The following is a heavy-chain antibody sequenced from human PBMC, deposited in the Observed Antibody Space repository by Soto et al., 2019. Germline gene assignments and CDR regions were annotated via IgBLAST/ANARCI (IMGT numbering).Heavy chain of an antibody. J-gene: IGHJ6*02. CDR2: LNGAGGST. V-gene: IGHV3-23*01. D-gene: IGHD3-10*01. CDR1: GFTFSDYA. Sequence: GGSLRLSCLASGFTFSDYAMAWVRHVPGRGLEWVSSLNGAGGSTYYADSVRGRFTISRDNSQNTLFLQMNRLTVDDTAIYYCAAPRDEYGSGISWFTYGMDVWGQGTTVTVSS. CDR3: AAPRDEYGSGISWFTYGMDV.